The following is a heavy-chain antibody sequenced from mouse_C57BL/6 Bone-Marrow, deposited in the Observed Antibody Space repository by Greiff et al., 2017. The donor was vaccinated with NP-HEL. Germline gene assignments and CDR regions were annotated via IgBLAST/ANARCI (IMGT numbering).Heavy chain of an antibody. CDR2: IYPRSGNT. J-gene: IGHJ1*03. V-gene: IGHV1-81*01. CDR1: GYTFTSYG. CDR3: ARPIYYGNFGYWYFDV. D-gene: IGHD2-1*01. Sequence: QVQLQQSGAELARPGASVKLSCKASGYTFTSYGISWVKQRTGQGLEWIGEIYPRSGNTYYNEKFKGKATLTADKSSSTAYMELRSLTSEDSAVYFCARPIYYGNFGYWYFDVWGTGTTVTVSS.